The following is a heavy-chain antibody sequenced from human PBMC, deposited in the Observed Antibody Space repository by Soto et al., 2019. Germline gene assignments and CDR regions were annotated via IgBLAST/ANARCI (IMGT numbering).Heavy chain of an antibody. Sequence: GGSLRLSCAASGFTLSNYWMHWVRQAPGKGLVWVSRINNDGTMTNYADSVKGRFTISRDNAKNTLYLQMNSLRDEDTGVYYCVRYWGYSPNHWGQRTLVTVSS. J-gene: IGHJ5*02. V-gene: IGHV3-74*01. D-gene: IGHD5-18*01. CDR1: GFTLSNYW. CDR2: INNDGTMT. CDR3: VRYWGYSPNH.